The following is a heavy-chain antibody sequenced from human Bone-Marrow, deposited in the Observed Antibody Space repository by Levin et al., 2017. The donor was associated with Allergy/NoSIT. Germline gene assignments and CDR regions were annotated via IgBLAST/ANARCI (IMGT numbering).Heavy chain of an antibody. V-gene: IGHV3-30*03. CDR2: VSYDGNTK. CDR3: ARTGGTHRHDFDS. CDR1: GFTFDNHG. J-gene: IGHJ4*02. D-gene: IGHD1-7*01. Sequence: GGSLRLSCVGSGFTFDNHGIHWVRQAPGKGLEWVSVVSYDGNTKYYADSMKGRLTMSRDNSKETVYLQIQSLRTEDTAVYYCARTGGTHRHDFDSWGQGILVTVS.